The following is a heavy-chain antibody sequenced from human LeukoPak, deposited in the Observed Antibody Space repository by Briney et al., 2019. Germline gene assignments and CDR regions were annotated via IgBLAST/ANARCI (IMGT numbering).Heavy chain of an antibody. CDR3: ISEGY. CDR2: INPSSGGT. V-gene: IGHV1-2*02. J-gene: IGHJ4*02. Sequence: ASVKVSCKASGYKFTGWYMHWVRQAPGQWLEWMGWINPSSGGTMYAQKFQDRVIMTRDTSISTAYMELSSLRSDDTAVYYCISEGYWGQGSLVTVSS. CDR1: GYKFTGWY.